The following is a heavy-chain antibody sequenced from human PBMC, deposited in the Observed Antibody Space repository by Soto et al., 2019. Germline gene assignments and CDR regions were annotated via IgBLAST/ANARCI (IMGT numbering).Heavy chain of an antibody. D-gene: IGHD3-22*01. J-gene: IGHJ4*02. CDR3: AKDAPTYYDSSGYYYEGGYFDY. CDR2: ISGSGGST. CDR1: GFTFSSYA. Sequence: GGSLRLSCAASGFTFSSYAMSWVRQAPGKGLEWVSAISGSGGSTYYADSVKGRFTISRDNSKNTLYLQMNSLRAEDTAVYYCAKDAPTYYDSSGYYYEGGYFDYWGQGTLVTVSS. V-gene: IGHV3-23*01.